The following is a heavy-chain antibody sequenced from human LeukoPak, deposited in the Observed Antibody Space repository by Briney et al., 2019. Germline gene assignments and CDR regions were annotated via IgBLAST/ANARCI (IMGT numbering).Heavy chain of an antibody. D-gene: IGHD2-15*01. Sequence: PSETLSLTCTVSGGSISSYYWAWIRQPPGKGLEWIGSIYYSGSTYYNSSLKSRVTISVDTSKNQFSLKLTSVTAAETAVYYCVAAVAAIDYWGQGTLVTVSS. CDR2: IYYSGST. CDR3: VAAVAAIDY. V-gene: IGHV4-39*01. J-gene: IGHJ4*02. CDR1: GGSISSYY.